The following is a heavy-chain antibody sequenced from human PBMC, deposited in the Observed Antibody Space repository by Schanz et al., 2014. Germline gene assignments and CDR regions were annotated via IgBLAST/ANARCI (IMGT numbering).Heavy chain of an antibody. CDR3: ARDNRYYLFDY. V-gene: IGHV3-64*01. Sequence: VHLLESGGGLVEPGGSLRLSCAASGFTFSTSTMHWVRQAPGKGLEYVSSISSKGDMTFYGNSVKGRFTISRDNSKNTLYLQLGSLSAEDTAVYFCARDNRYYLFDYWGQGALVTGSS. CDR2: ISSKGDMT. CDR1: GFTFSTST. D-gene: IGHD3-16*02. J-gene: IGHJ4*02.